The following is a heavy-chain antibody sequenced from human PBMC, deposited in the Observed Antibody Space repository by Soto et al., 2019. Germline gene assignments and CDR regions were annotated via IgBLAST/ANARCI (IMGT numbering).Heavy chain of an antibody. CDR1: GASISTSDYW. J-gene: IGHJ4*02. Sequence: PSETLSLTCTVSGASISTSDYWWAWIRQSPGKGLEWIGSVYYTGRTHYNPSLNSRVTISVDTSENQFSLNLRSVTAADTAVFYCARQIGRGSWSLDHWGQGTLVTVSS. D-gene: IGHD6-13*01. CDR3: ARQIGRGSWSLDH. V-gene: IGHV4-39*01. CDR2: VYYTGRT.